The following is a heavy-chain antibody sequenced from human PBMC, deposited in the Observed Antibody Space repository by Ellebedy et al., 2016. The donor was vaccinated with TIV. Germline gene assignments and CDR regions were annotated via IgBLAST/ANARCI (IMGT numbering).Heavy chain of an antibody. Sequence: AASVKVSCKTSGYTFTSYGISWVRQAPGQGLEWMGWIRAYNGNTNYAQILQGRVTMTTDTITSTAYMELRCLRSDDTAVYYCARYCNSTTCPNWFDPWGQGTLVTVSS. CDR3: ARYCNSTTCPNWFDP. V-gene: IGHV1-18*04. D-gene: IGHD2-2*01. CDR1: GYTFTSYG. J-gene: IGHJ5*02. CDR2: IRAYNGNT.